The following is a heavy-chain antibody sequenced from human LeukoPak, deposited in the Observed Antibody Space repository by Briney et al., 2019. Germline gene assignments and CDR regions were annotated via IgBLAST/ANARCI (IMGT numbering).Heavy chain of an antibody. Sequence: SETLSLTCTVSGGSISSYYWSWIRQPPGKGLEWIGEINHSGSTNYNPSLKSRVTIPVDTSKNQFSLKLSSVTAADTAVYYCARHRSGWLQSSFDYWGQGTLVTVSS. CDR2: INHSGST. CDR1: GGSISSYY. V-gene: IGHV4-34*01. D-gene: IGHD5-24*01. J-gene: IGHJ4*02. CDR3: ARHRSGWLQSSFDY.